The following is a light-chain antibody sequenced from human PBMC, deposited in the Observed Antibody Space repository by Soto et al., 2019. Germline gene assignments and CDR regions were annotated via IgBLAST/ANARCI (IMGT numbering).Light chain of an antibody. CDR3: CSYVGATTYV. J-gene: IGLJ1*01. Sequence: SALTQLASVSGSPGRSITISCSGTSSTVGGYNVVSWYQQHPGNAPKVIVYEGIKRPSGVSARFSGSTSGSTASLTISGLQAEDEAEYFCCSYVGATTYVFGSGTKVTVL. CDR2: EGI. CDR1: SSTVGGYNV. V-gene: IGLV2-23*01.